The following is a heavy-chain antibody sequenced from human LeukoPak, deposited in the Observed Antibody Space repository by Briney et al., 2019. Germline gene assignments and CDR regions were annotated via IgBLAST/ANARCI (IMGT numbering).Heavy chain of an antibody. J-gene: IGHJ3*02. CDR3: ARPSRSISTAGAFDI. V-gene: IGHV4-59*01. D-gene: IGHD3-10*01. CDR1: GGYISDYF. CDR2: IYYTGST. Sequence: SETLSLTRSVWGGYISDYFWSWILQPPRKGMKWIGYIYYTGSTNYNPSLKSRVTISVGTSKNQFSLKLSSVTAADTAVYSCARPSRSISTAGAFDIWGQGTMVTVSS.